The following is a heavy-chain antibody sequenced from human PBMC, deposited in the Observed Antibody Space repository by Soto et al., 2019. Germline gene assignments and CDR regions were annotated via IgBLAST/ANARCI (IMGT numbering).Heavy chain of an antibody. Sequence: PSETLSLTCAVSGGSISSGGYSWSWIRQPPGKGLEWIGYIYHSGSTYYNPSLKSRVTISVDRSKNQFSLKLSSVTAADTAVYYCARDHGDYTIAYWGQGTPVTVSS. D-gene: IGHD4-17*01. CDR1: GGSISSGGYS. CDR3: ARDHGDYTIAY. CDR2: IYHSGST. V-gene: IGHV4-30-2*01. J-gene: IGHJ4*02.